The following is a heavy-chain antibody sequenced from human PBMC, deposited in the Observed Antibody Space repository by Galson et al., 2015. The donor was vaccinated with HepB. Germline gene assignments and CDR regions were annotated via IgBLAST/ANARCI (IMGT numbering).Heavy chain of an antibody. V-gene: IGHV7-4-1*02. CDR3: ARDGGGGRDPPLYDGMDV. J-gene: IGHJ6*02. CDR2: INANTGNP. CDR1: GYTFISYA. Sequence: SVKVSCKASGYTFISYAMNWVRQAPGQGPEWMGWINANTGNPTYAQGFRGRFVFSLDTSVSTAYLQISSLKSEDTAVYYCARDGGGGRDPPLYDGMDVWGQGTTVTVSS. D-gene: IGHD3-16*01.